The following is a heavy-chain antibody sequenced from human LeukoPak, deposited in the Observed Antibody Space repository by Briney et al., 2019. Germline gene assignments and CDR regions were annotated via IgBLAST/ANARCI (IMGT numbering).Heavy chain of an antibody. V-gene: IGHV4-34*01. Sequence: PSGTLSLTCAVSGGSFSGYYWSWIRQPPGKGLEWIGEIDHSGSTNYNPSLKSRVTISVDTSKNQCSLKLSSVTAADAAVYYCARVVLLWFGELIGNYYYMHVWGKGTTVSDSS. CDR3: ARVVLLWFGELIGNYYYMHV. D-gene: IGHD3-10*01. CDR1: GGSFSGYY. J-gene: IGHJ6*03. CDR2: IDHSGST.